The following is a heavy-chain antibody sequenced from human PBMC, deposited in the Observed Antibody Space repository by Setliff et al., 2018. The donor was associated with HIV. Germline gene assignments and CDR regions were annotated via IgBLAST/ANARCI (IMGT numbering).Heavy chain of an antibody. D-gene: IGHD1-20*01. CDR1: GGSFSGYY. J-gene: IGHJ5*02. Sequence: SETLSLTCAVYGGSFSGYYWSWIRQPPGKRLEWIGYIYYSGSTNYNPSLKSRVTISVDTSKNQFSLKLSSVTAADTAVYYCAGCITGTTHWFDPWGQGTLVTVSS. CDR3: AGCITGTTHWFDP. CDR2: IYYSGST. V-gene: IGHV4-59*01.